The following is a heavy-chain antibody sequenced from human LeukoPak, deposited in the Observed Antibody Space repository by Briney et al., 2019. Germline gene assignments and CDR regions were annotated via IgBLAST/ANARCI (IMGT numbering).Heavy chain of an antibody. CDR3: ARERAPGSGYGVDY. CDR2: INPNSGGT. CDR1: GYTFSGYY. D-gene: IGHD6-25*01. V-gene: IGHV1-2*02. J-gene: IGHJ4*02. Sequence: ASVKVSCKASGYTFSGYYMHWVRQAPGQGLEWMGWINPNSGGTNYAQKFQGRVTMTTDTSISTAYMELSRLRSDDTAVYYCARERAPGSGYGVDYWGQGTVVTVSS.